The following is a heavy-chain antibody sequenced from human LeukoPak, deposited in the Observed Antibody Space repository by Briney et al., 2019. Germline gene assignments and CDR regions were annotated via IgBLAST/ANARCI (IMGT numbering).Heavy chain of an antibody. CDR3: ARLRYSDY. V-gene: IGHV3-7*03. CDR1: GFSFGSNW. J-gene: IGHJ4*02. CDR2: IKQDGSET. Sequence: GGCQRLSCVASGFSFGSNWMSWVRQAPGKGLEWVANIKQDGSETNYVDSVKGRFTISSDNAKNSLYLQMNSLRAEDTAVYYCARLRYSDYWGQGTLVTVSS. D-gene: IGHD2-21*01.